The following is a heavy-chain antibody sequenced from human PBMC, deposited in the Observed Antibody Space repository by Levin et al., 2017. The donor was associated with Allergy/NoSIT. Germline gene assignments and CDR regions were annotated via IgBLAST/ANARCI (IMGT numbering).Heavy chain of an antibody. CDR2: INHSGST. Sequence: SETLSLTCAVYGGSFSGYYWSWIRQPPGKGLEWIGEINHSGSTNYNPSLKSRVTISVDTSKNQFSLKLSSVTAADTAVYYCARACRWGITIFGVARAYYFDYWGQGTLVTVSS. CDR1: GGSFSGYY. V-gene: IGHV4-34*01. CDR3: ARACRWGITIFGVARAYYFDY. J-gene: IGHJ4*02. D-gene: IGHD3-3*01.